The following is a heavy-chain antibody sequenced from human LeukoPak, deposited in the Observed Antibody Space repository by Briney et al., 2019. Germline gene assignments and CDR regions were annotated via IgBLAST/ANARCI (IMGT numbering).Heavy chain of an antibody. Sequence: SETLSLTCTVSGGSISSGGYYWSWIRQHPGKGLEWIGYIYYSGSTYYNPSLKSRVTISVDTSKNQFSLKLSSVTAADTAVYYCAKVKSGGGPFDYWGQGTLVTVSS. CDR3: AKVKSGGGPFDY. V-gene: IGHV4-31*03. J-gene: IGHJ4*02. CDR1: GGSISSGGYY. D-gene: IGHD3-16*01. CDR2: IYYSGST.